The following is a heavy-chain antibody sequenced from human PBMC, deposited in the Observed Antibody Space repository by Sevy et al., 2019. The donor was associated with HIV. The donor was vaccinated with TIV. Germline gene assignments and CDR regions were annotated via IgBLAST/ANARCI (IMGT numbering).Heavy chain of an antibody. Sequence: RGCLRLSCAISGFTVNDKYIIWVRQAPGKGLEWVSVIFSSGSTYYADSAKGRFTISRDDSKNTVDLQMNSVRAEVTPVYYCVSIFLSYRRGWSYFDYWGQGTLVAVSS. J-gene: IGHJ4*02. CDR2: IFSSGST. D-gene: IGHD6-19*01. V-gene: IGHV3-66*02. CDR3: VSIFLSYRRGWSYFDY. CDR1: GFTVNDKY.